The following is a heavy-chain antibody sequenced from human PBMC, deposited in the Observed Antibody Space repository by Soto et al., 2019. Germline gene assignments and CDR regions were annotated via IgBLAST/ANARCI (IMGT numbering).Heavy chain of an antibody. D-gene: IGHD5-12*01. CDR1: GGXXSXXX. J-gene: IGHJ4*02. V-gene: IGHV1-69*06. Sequence: QVQLVQSGAEVKXXXXXXXXSCKAXGGXXSXXXXXWVRQAXXQGXXWMGGIIPIFGTANYAQKFQGRVTITADKSTSTAYMELSSLRSEDTAVYYCARVGSGYDPGYFDYWGQGTLVTVSS. CDR2: IIPIFGTA. CDR3: ARVGSGYDPGYFDY.